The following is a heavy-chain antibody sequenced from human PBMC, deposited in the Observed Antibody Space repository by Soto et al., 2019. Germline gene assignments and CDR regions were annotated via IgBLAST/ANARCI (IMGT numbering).Heavy chain of an antibody. Sequence: QVQLVESGGGVVQPGRSLRLSCAASGFTFSSYGMHWVRQAPGKGLEWVAVIWYDGSNKYYADSVKGRFTISRDNSKNTLXLQMNSLRAEDTAVYYCARDTDPMITFGGVQTPDYWGQGTLVTVSS. CDR1: GFTFSSYG. V-gene: IGHV3-33*01. J-gene: IGHJ4*02. CDR2: IWYDGSNK. D-gene: IGHD3-16*01. CDR3: ARDTDPMITFGGVQTPDY.